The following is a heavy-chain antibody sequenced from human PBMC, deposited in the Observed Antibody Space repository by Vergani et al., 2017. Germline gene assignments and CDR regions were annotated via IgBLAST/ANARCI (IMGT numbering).Heavy chain of an antibody. CDR2: IYHRGST. CDR1: GGSISSSNW. J-gene: IGHJ6*03. V-gene: IGHV4-4*02. D-gene: IGHD5-18*01. Sequence: QVQLQESGPGLVKPSGTLSLTCAVSGGSISSSNWWSWVRQPPGKGLEWIWEIYHRGSTNYNPSLNSRVTISVDKAKNQFSLKLSSVTAADTAVYYCASSSTAPLYYYYYMDVWGKGTTVTVSS. CDR3: ASSSTAPLYYYYYMDV.